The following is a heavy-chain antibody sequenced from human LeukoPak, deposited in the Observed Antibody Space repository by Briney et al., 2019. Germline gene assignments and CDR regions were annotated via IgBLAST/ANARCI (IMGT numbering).Heavy chain of an antibody. CDR2: INHSGST. CDR1: GGSFSGYY. CDR3: AASGSYMPNDY. Sequence: NASETLSLTCAVYGGSFSGYYWSWIRQPPGKGLEWIGEINHSGSTNYNPSLKSRVTISVDTSKNQFSLKLSSVTAADTAVYYCAASGSYMPNDYWGQGTLVTVSS. D-gene: IGHD3-10*01. V-gene: IGHV4-34*01. J-gene: IGHJ4*02.